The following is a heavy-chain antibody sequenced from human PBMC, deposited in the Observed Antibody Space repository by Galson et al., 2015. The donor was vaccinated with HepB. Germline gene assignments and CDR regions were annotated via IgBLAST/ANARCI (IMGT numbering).Heavy chain of an antibody. CDR1: GYTFTSYY. D-gene: IGHD3-22*01. J-gene: IGHJ4*02. CDR2: ISPSGGST. CDR3: ARVPPYYYDSSGYYTLWY. V-gene: IGHV1-46*01. Sequence: SVKVSCKASGYTFTSYYMHWVRQAPGQGLEWMGIISPSGGSTSYAQKFQGRVTMTRDTSTSTVYMELSSLRSEDTAVYYCARVPPYYYDSSGYYTLWYWGQGTLVTVSS.